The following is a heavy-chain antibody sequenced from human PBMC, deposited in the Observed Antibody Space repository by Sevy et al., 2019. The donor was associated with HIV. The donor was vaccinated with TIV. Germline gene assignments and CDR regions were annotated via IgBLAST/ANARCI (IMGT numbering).Heavy chain of an antibody. CDR1: GGSFSGYY. Sequence: SETLSLTCAVYGGSFSGYYWSWIRQPPGKGLEWIGEINHSGSTNYNPSLKSRVTISVDTSKNQFSLKLSSVTAADTALYYCARNGGSGYLRRNYYYYYMDVWGKGTTVTVSS. D-gene: IGHD5-12*01. CDR2: INHSGST. V-gene: IGHV4-34*01. J-gene: IGHJ6*03. CDR3: ARNGGSGYLRRNYYYYYMDV.